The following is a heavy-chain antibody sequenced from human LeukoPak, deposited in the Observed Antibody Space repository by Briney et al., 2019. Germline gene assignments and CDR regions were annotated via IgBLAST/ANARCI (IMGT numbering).Heavy chain of an antibody. CDR3: ARRPTYYYGSGSYYNPISDY. J-gene: IGHJ4*02. CDR2: INHSGST. Sequence: SETLSLTCAVYGGSFSGYYWSWIRQSPGKGLEWIGEINHSGSTNYNPSLKSRVTISVDTSKNQFSLKLSSVTAADTAVYYCARRPTYYYGSGSYYNPISDYWGQGTLVTVSS. D-gene: IGHD3-10*01. V-gene: IGHV4-34*01. CDR1: GGSFSGYY.